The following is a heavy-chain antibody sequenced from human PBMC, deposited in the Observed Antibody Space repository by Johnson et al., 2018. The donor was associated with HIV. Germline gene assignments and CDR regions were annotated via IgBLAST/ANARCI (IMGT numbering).Heavy chain of an antibody. CDR3: AREFLYGDYQDAFDI. J-gene: IGHJ3*02. D-gene: IGHD4-17*01. CDR1: GFTFSSYD. CDR2: IGTAGDT. V-gene: IGHV3-13*01. Sequence: MLLVESGGGLVQPGGSLRLSCAASGFTFSSYDMHWVRQATGKGLEWVSAIGTAGDTYYPGSVKGRFTISRENAKNSLYLQMNSLRAGDTAVYYCAREFLYGDYQDAFDIWGQGTMVTVSS.